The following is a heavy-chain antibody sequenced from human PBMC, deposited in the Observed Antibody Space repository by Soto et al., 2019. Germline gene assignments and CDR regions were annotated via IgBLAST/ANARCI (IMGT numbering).Heavy chain of an antibody. CDR3: AREMNDYGDTHYYYYGMDV. Sequence: EVQLVESGGGLVQPGGSLRLSCAASGFTFSSYWMSWVRQAPGKGLEWVANIKQDGSEKYYVDSVKGRFTISRDNAKNSLYLQMNSLRAEDTAVYYCAREMNDYGDTHYYYYGMDVWGQGTTVTVSS. V-gene: IGHV3-7*05. J-gene: IGHJ6*02. CDR1: GFTFSSYW. CDR2: IKQDGSEK. D-gene: IGHD4-17*01.